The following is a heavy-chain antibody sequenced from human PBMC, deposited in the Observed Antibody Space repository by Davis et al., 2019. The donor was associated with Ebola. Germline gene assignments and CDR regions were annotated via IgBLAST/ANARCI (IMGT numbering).Heavy chain of an antibody. Sequence: HSQTLSLTCAIPGDTVIVKSGAWNWIRQPPPRGLEWRGRTYYTSKWFNDYAVFLQGRITINPDTSKNQLSLQLNSVTPEDTAVYYCVRGWGRTGLGVWGQGTTVTVSS. D-gene: IGHD1-26*01. J-gene: IGHJ6*02. CDR2: TYYTSKWFN. CDR1: GDTVIVKSGA. V-gene: IGHV6-1*01. CDR3: VRGWGRTGLGV.